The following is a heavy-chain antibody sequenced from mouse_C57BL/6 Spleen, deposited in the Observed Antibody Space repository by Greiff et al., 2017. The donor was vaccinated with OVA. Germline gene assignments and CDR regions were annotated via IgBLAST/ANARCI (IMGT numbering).Heavy chain of an antibody. J-gene: IGHJ4*01. CDR2: INPYNGDT. CDR1: GYSFTGYF. D-gene: IGHD2-12*01. Sequence: EVQLQQSGPELVKPGDSVKISCKASGYSFTGYFMNWVMQSHGKSLEWIGRINPYNGDTFYNQKFKGKATLTVAKSSSTANMELRSLTSEDSAVYYCARSNSDLYYYAMDYWGQGTSVTVSS. CDR3: ARSNSDLYYYAMDY. V-gene: IGHV1-20*01.